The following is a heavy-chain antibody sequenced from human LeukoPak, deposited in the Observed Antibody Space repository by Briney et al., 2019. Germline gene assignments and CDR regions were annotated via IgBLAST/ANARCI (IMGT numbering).Heavy chain of an antibody. CDR2: IYYSGST. Sequence: PSETLSLTCTVSGGSISSSSYYWGWIRQPPGKGLEWIGSIYYSGSTYYNPSLKSRVTISVDTSKNQFSLKLSSVTAADTAVYYCARHAPRDYDYVWGDPFDYWGQGTLVTVSS. D-gene: IGHD3-16*01. V-gene: IGHV4-39*01. J-gene: IGHJ4*02. CDR3: ARHAPRDYDYVWGDPFDY. CDR1: GGSISSSSYY.